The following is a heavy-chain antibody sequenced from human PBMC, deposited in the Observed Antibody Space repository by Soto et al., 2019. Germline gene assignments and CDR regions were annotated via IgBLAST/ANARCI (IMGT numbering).Heavy chain of an antibody. CDR2: IWYDGSNE. D-gene: IGHD3-3*01. Sequence: PGGSLRLSCAASGFSFSTYGMHWVRQTPGRGLDWVAVIWYDGSNEYYADSVKGRFTISRDNSKSTLYLQMNSSVTAADTAVYYCARDGVGRFDGIYGMDVWGQGTTVTVSS. CDR3: ARDGVGRFDGIYGMDV. CDR1: GFSFSTYG. J-gene: IGHJ6*02. V-gene: IGHV3-33*01.